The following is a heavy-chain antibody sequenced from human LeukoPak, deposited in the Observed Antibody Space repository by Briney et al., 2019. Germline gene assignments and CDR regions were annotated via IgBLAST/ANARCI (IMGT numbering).Heavy chain of an antibody. CDR2: IIPIFGTA. J-gene: IGHJ6*04. Sequence: ASVKVSCKASGGTFSNYAITWVRQAPGQGLEWMGGIIPIFGTANYALNFQGRVTITADESTSTAYMELSSLRSEDTAVYYCARTLKVGASWNYFWSASDVWGKGTTVTVSS. CDR1: GGTFSNYA. V-gene: IGHV1-69*13. CDR3: ARTLKVGASWNYFWSASDV. D-gene: IGHD3-3*01.